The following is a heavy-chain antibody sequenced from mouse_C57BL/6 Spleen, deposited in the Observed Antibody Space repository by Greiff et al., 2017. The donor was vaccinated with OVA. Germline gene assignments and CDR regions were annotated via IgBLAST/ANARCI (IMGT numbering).Heavy chain of an antibody. CDR2: INYDGSST. J-gene: IGHJ2*01. CDR3: AIAPTGTEYFDY. CDR1: GFTFSDYY. D-gene: IGHD4-1*02. V-gene: IGHV5-16*01. Sequence: DVKLVESEGGLVQPGSSMKLSCTASGFTFSDYYMAWVRQVPEKGLEWVANINYDGSSTYYLDSLKSRFIISRDNAKNILYLQMSSLKSEDTATYYYAIAPTGTEYFDYWGQSTTRTVSS.